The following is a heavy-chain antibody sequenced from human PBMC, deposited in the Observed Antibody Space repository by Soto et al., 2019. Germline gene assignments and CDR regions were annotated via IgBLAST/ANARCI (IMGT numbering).Heavy chain of an antibody. CDR2: FDPEDGGT. CDR3: AREHSSGYVLDD. D-gene: IGHD3-22*01. Sequence: ASVKVSCKVSGYTLTELSMHWVRQAPGKGLEWMGGFDPEDGGTIYAQKFQGRVTMTGDTSTSTVYMELSSLRSEDTAVYYCAREHSSGYVLDDWGHGTLVTGSS. J-gene: IGHJ4*01. CDR1: GYTLTELS. V-gene: IGHV1-24*01.